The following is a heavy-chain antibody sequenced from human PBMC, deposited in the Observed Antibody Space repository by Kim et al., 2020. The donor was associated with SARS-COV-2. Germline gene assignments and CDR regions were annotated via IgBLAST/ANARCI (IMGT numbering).Heavy chain of an antibody. V-gene: IGHV4-34*01. CDR2: INHSGRT. D-gene: IGHD3-10*01. CDR3: VRRLSNTSGWGSHYCDL. J-gene: IGHJ2*01. CDR1: GGSFSGYY. Sequence: SETLSLTCAVYGGSFSGYYWSWIRQPPGKGLEWIGEINHSGRTNYNPSLKSRVTISVDTSKKPFSLMLTSVTAADTAVYFCVRRLSNTSGWGSHYCDLWG.